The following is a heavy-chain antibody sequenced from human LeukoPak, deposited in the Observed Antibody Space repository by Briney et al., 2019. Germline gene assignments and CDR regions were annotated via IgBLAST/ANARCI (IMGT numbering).Heavy chain of an antibody. D-gene: IGHD3-10*01. CDR1: GYTLTELS. J-gene: IGHJ5*02. CDR3: ATVPRSPIWFGEPAFDP. Sequence: ASVKVSCKVSGYTLTELSMHWVRQAPGKGLEWMGGFDPEDGETIYAQKFQGRVTMTEDTSTDTAYMELSSLRSEDTAVYYCATVPRSPIWFGEPAFDPWGQGTPVTVSS. V-gene: IGHV1-24*01. CDR2: FDPEDGET.